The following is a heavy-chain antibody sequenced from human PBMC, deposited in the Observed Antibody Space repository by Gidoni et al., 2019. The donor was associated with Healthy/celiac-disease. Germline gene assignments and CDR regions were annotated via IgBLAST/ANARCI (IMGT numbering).Heavy chain of an antibody. D-gene: IGHD6-19*01. CDR2: INHRGST. V-gene: IGHV4-34*01. CDR1: GGSFSGYY. CDR3: ARPGYSSGEGAFDI. Sequence: QVQLQQWGAGLLKPSETLSLTCAVYGGSFSGYYWSWIRQPPGKGLEWIGEINHRGSTNYNPSLKSRVTISVDTSKNQFSLKLSSVTAADTAVYYCARPGYSSGEGAFDIWGQGTMVTVSS. J-gene: IGHJ3*02.